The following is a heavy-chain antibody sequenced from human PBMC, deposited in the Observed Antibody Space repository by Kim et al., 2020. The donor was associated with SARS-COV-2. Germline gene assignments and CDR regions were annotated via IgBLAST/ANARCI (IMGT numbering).Heavy chain of an antibody. CDR3: AKDLVRRPGYQKMKLYYFDY. V-gene: IGHV3-23*01. Sequence: GGSLRLSCAASGFTFSSYAMSWVRQAPGKGLEWVSAISGSGGSTYYADSVKGRFTISRDNSKNTLYLQMNSLRAEDTAVYYCAKDLVRRPGYQKMKLYYFDYWGQGTLVTVSS. D-gene: IGHD3-9*01. CDR2: ISGSGGST. J-gene: IGHJ4*02. CDR1: GFTFSSYA.